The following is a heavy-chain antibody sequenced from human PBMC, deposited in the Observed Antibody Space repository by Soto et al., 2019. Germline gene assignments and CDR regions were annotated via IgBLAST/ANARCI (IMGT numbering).Heavy chain of an antibody. J-gene: IGHJ4*02. D-gene: IGHD3-22*01. CDR3: ARDLLYYYDSSGYYSAY. CDR1: GFTFSSYW. CDR2: IKQDGSEK. Sequence: QPWGSLRISCASSGFTFSSYWMIWVRQAPGKGLDLVANIKQDGSEKYYVDSVKGRFTISRDNAKNSLYLQMNSLRAEDTAVYYCARDLLYYYDSSGYYSAYWGQGTMVTVSS. V-gene: IGHV3-7*03.